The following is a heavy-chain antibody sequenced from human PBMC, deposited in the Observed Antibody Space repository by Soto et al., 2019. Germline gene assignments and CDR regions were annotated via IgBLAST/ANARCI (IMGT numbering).Heavy chain of an antibody. CDR3: ARDNSNHNWFDP. CDR1: GGSISSYY. J-gene: IGHJ5*02. Sequence: QVQLQESGPGLVKPSETLSLTCTVSGGSISSYYWSWIRQPPGKGLEWIGYIYYSGSTNYNPSLKSRVTISVDTSKNQFSLKLSSVTAADTAVYYCARDNSNHNWFDPWGQGTLVTVSS. CDR2: IYYSGST. V-gene: IGHV4-59*01. D-gene: IGHD4-4*01.